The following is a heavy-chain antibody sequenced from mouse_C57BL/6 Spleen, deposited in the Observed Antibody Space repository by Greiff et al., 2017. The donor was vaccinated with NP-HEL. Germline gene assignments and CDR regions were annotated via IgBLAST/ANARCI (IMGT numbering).Heavy chain of an antibody. Sequence: EVKLLESGPGLVKPSQSLSLTCSVTGYSITSGYYWNWIRQFPGNKLEWMGYISYDGSNNYNPSLKNRISITRDTSKNQFFLKLNSVTTEDTATYYCAREDGYDGGFDYWGQGTTLTVSS. J-gene: IGHJ2*01. D-gene: IGHD2-2*01. CDR2: ISYDGSN. CDR1: GYSITSGYY. CDR3: AREDGYDGGFDY. V-gene: IGHV3-6*01.